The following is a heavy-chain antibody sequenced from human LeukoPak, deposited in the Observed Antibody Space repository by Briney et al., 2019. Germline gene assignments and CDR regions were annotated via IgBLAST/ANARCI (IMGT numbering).Heavy chain of an antibody. J-gene: IGHJ4*02. CDR3: ARVLDFWSGLYPVYYFDY. V-gene: IGHV1-8*02. CDR1: GYTFTSYD. D-gene: IGHD3-3*01. CDR2: MNPNSGNT. Sequence: ASVKVSCKASGYTFTSYDINWVRQATGQGLEWMGWMNPNSGNTGYAQKLQGRVTMTTDTSTSTAYMELRSLRSDDTAVYYCARVLDFWSGLYPVYYFDYWGQGTLVTVSS.